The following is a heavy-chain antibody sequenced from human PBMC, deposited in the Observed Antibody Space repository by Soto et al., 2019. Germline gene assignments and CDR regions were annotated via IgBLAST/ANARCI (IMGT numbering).Heavy chain of an antibody. D-gene: IGHD5-18*01. Sequence: SETLSLTCTVSGGSISSGGYYWSWIRQHPGKGLEWIGYIYYSGSTYYNPSLKSRVTISVDTSKNQFSLKLSSLTAADTAVYYCARDVPDPWIQLRKSSQGMDVWGQGTTVTVSS. CDR2: IYYSGST. CDR3: ARDVPDPWIQLRKSSQGMDV. J-gene: IGHJ6*02. V-gene: IGHV4-31*03. CDR1: GGSISSGGYY.